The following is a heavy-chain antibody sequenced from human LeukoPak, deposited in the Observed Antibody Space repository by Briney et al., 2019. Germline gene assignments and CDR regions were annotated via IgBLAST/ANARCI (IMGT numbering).Heavy chain of an antibody. V-gene: IGHV3-48*04. CDR2: ISTASRNI. CDR3: VREHYYDTRGYYYIPLDY. J-gene: IGHJ4*01. Sequence: PGGSLRLSCEASGFTFGKNSMNWVRQAPGKGLEWISYISTASRNINYADSVKGRFTISRDNAKNSLYLQMNSLRVEDTAVYYCVREHYYDTRGYYYIPLDYWGHGTLVTVSS. D-gene: IGHD3-22*01. CDR1: GFTFGKNS.